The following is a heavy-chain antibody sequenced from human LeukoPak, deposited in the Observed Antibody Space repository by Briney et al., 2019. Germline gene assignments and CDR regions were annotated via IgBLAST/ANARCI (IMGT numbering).Heavy chain of an antibody. Sequence: SETLSLTCTVSGGSISSSSYYWGWIRQPPGKGLEWIGSIYYSGSTYYNPSLKSRVTISVDTSKNQFSPKLSSVTAADTAVYYCTLYNWNYGWGNWFDPWGQGTLVTVSS. CDR1: GGSISSSSYY. D-gene: IGHD1-7*01. CDR3: TLYNWNYGWGNWFDP. J-gene: IGHJ5*02. CDR2: IYYSGST. V-gene: IGHV4-39*07.